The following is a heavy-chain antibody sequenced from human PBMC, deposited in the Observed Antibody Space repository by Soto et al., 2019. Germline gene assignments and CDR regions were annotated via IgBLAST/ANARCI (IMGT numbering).Heavy chain of an antibody. CDR3: AKDPSVRPYYYGMDV. Sequence: SCAASGFTFSSYGMHWVRQAPGKGLEWVAVISYDGSNKYYADSVKGRFTISRDNSKNTLYLQMNSLRAEDTAVYYCAKDPSVRPYYYGMDVRGQGTTVTVS. V-gene: IGHV3-30*18. CDR2: ISYDGSNK. J-gene: IGHJ6*02. CDR1: GFTFSSYG. D-gene: IGHD3-10*01.